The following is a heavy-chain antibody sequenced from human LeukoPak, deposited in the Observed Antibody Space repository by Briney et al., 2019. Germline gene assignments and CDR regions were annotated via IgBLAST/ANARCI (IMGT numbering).Heavy chain of an antibody. V-gene: IGHV4-4*07. CDR2: IHTSGST. J-gene: IGHJ4*02. D-gene: IGHD6-19*01. CDR1: GRSIRNLH. CDR3: ARRDISSGWSFDY. Sequence: SETLSLTCPVPGRSIRNLHWSWIRQPAGKGLEWISQIHTSGSTNYNPPLKGRVTMSIDTPENQLSLTIRSVTAADTAVYYCARRDISSGWSFDYWGQGILVTVSS.